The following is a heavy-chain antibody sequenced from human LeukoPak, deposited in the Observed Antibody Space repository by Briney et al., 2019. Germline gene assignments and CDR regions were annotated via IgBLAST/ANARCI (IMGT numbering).Heavy chain of an antibody. CDR1: GFTFSSYS. CDR3: AKDLWYYDSSGRNY. V-gene: IGHV3-21*04. D-gene: IGHD3-22*01. CDR2: ISSSSSSI. Sequence: PGGSLRLSCAASGFTFSSYSMNWVRQAPGKGLEWVSSISSSSSSIYYADSVKGRFTISRDNSKNTLYLQMNSLRAEDTAVYYCAKDLWYYDSSGRNYWGQGTLVTVSS. J-gene: IGHJ4*02.